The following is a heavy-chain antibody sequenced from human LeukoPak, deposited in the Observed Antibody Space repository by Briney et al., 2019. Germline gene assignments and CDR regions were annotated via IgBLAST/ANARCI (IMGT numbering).Heavy chain of an antibody. D-gene: IGHD2-2*03. CDR2: LSPHGNYE. J-gene: IGHJ4*02. V-gene: IGHV3-33*01. CDR1: GFTFSDYG. CDR3: ARDWIDRSLDY. Sequence: PGRSLRLSCAASGFTFSDYGIHWVRQAPGKGLEWVTVLSPHGNYEYYGDSVQGRFTISRDDSKNTVSLQMHSLRDVDTAVYYCARDWIDRSLDYWGQGTLVTVSS.